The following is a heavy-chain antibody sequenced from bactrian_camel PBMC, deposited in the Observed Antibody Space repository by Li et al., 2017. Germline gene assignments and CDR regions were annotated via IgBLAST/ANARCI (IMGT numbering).Heavy chain of an antibody. CDR2: IMSGGSFT. CDR1: GFTFSSYD. V-gene: IGHV3S40*01. Sequence: LVESGGGSVQPGGSLRLSCAASGFTFSSYDMSWIRQAPGKGLEWVSGIMSGGSFTDYADSVKGRLTISRDNTKNMLYLQMNSLKSEDAALYYCVKGARAWAAGTYFGYWGQGTQVTVS. D-gene: IGHD6*01. CDR3: VKGARAWAAGTYFGY. J-gene: IGHJ6*01.